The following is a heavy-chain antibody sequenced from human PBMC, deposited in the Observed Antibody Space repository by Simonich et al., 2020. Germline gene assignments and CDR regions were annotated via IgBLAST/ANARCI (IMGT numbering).Heavy chain of an antibody. CDR3: ARARLYSSSHAFDI. D-gene: IGHD6-6*01. Sequence: QVQLVQSGAEVKKPGASVKVSCTASGYTFTGYYMHWGRQAPGQGRERRGGVNPNSGGTNYAQKFQGRVTMTRDASISTAYMELSRLRSDDTAVYYCARARLYSSSHAFDIWGQGTMVTVSS. CDR2: VNPNSGGT. J-gene: IGHJ3*02. V-gene: IGHV1-2*02. CDR1: GYTFTGYY.